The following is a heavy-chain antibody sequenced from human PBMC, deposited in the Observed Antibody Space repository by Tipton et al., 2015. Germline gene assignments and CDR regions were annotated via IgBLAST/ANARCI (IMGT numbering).Heavy chain of an antibody. CDR2: IYYSGDM. Sequence: LRLSCTVSGVSISGTSYYWGWIRQPPGKGLEWIGSIYYSGDMYYNPSLKSRVAMSVDTSNNHFSLRLTSLTASDTAVYYCARDLEHGMDVWGQGTTVTVSS. D-gene: IGHD5-24*01. J-gene: IGHJ6*02. CDR3: ARDLEHGMDV. CDR1: GVSISGTSYY. V-gene: IGHV4-39*02.